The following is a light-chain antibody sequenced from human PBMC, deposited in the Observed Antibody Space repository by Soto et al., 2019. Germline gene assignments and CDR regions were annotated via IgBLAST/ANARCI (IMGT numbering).Light chain of an antibody. CDR1: SSDVGGYNY. CDR2: DVS. CDR3: SSYTSSSLWV. J-gene: IGLJ1*01. V-gene: IGLV2-14*01. Sequence: QSVLTQPASVSGSPGQSITISCTGTSSDVGGYNYVSWYQQHPGKAPKLMIYDVSNRPSGVSNRFSGSKSGNTASLTISGLQAEDEADYYCSSYTSSSLWVFGTGTKVNVL.